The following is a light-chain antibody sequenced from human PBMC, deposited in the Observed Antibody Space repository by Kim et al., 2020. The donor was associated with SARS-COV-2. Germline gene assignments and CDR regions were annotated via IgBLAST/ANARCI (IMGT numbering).Light chain of an antibody. J-gene: IGLJ3*02. CDR3: HGWDSSTAV. V-gene: IGLV3-9*01. CDR1: NIGSKN. Sequence: SYELTQPLSVSVSPGQTASVTCGGNNIGSKNVHWYQQKPGQAPVLVIYRDRNRPSGIPERFSGSNSGNTATLTISRAQAGDEADYYCHGWDSSTAVFGGGTQLTVL. CDR2: RDR.